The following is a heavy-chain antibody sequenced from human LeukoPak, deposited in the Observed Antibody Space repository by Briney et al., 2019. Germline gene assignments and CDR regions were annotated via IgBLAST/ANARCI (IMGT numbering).Heavy chain of an antibody. J-gene: IGHJ4*02. Sequence: PGGSLRLSCAASGFTFSSYAMSWVRQAPGKGLERVSAISGSGGSTYYADSVKGRFTISRDNSKNTLYLQMNSLRAEDTAVYYCAKGLLGYCSSTSCPDFDYWGQGTLVTVSS. CDR1: GFTFSSYA. D-gene: IGHD2-2*01. CDR3: AKGLLGYCSSTSCPDFDY. V-gene: IGHV3-23*01. CDR2: ISGSGGST.